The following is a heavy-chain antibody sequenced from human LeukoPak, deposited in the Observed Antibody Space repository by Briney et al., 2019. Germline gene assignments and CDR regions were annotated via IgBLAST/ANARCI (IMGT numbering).Heavy chain of an antibody. CDR2: IYGDGRT. CDR3: ARGRGLGVVSPYFDY. D-gene: IGHD3-3*01. J-gene: IGHJ4*02. Sequence: GSLRLSCVVSGFSVSNNYIIWVRQAPGNGLERVSVIYGDGRTSHSASVRGRFTISRDNSKNIVSLQMNNLRAEDTAVYYCARGRGLGVVSPYFDYWGQGTLVTVSS. CDR1: GFSVSNNY. V-gene: IGHV3-53*01.